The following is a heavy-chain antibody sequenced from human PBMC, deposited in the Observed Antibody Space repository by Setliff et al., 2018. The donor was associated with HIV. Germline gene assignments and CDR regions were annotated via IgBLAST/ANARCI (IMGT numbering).Heavy chain of an antibody. CDR3: ARGGDRMQIWSRFPFDI. V-gene: IGHV7-4-1*02. Sequence: GASVKVSCKASGSTFNNYALYWVRQAPGQGFEWMGWINTNTGSPTYAQGFTRRFVFSLDPSVRTAYLQITGLKAEDTAVYYCARGGDRMQIWSRFPFDIWGQGTMVTVSS. CDR1: GSTFNNYA. CDR2: INTNTGSP. J-gene: IGHJ3*02. D-gene: IGHD3-10*01.